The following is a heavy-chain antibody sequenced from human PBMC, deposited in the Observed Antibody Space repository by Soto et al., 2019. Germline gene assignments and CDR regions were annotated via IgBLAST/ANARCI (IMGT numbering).Heavy chain of an antibody. CDR3: ARGRYGDY. CDR2: ISAHNGNT. J-gene: IGHJ4*02. CDR1: GYAFTTYG. D-gene: IGHD1-1*01. V-gene: IGHV1-18*01. Sequence: QVHLVQSGAEVKKPGASVKVSCKGSGYAFTTYGITWVRQAPGQGLEWMGWISAHNGNTNYAQKLQGRVTVTQDTSTRTAYMELRGLRSADTAVYYCARGRYGDYWGQGALVTVSS.